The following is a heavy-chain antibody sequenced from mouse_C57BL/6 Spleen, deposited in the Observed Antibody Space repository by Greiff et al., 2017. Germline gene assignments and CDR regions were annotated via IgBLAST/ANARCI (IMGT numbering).Heavy chain of an antibody. CDR1: GYTFTSYW. J-gene: IGHJ2*01. Sequence: QVQLQQPGAELVTPGASVKMSCKASGYTFTSYWIPWVKQRPGQGLEWIGDIYPGGGSTTYNEKFKSKTTLTVDTSSSTAYMQLSSLTSEDSAVYYCATSYYGSSSFDYWGQGTTLTVSA. CDR2: IYPGGGST. CDR3: ATSYYGSSSFDY. V-gene: IGHV1-55*01. D-gene: IGHD1-1*01.